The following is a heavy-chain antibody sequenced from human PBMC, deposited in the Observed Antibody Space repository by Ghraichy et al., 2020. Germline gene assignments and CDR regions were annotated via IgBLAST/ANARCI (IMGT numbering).Heavy chain of an antibody. D-gene: IGHD3-10*01. V-gene: IGHV4-30-4*01. CDR2: LYYSGNT. CDR1: GGSISSGDYY. Sequence: SETLSLTCTVSGGSISSGDYYWSWIRQPPGKGREWIGFLYYSGNTYYNPSLKSRVTISVDTSKNQFSLKLSSVTAADTAVFYCARDRAGVQPYYYGMDVWGQGTTVTVSS. CDR3: ARDRAGVQPYYYGMDV. J-gene: IGHJ6*02.